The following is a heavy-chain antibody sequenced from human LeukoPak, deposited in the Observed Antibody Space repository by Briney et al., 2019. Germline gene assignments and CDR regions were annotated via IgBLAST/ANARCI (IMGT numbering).Heavy chain of an antibody. CDR2: INTNTGNP. V-gene: IGHV7-4-1*02. J-gene: IGHJ4*02. CDR3: ARDRTLFDY. Sequence: GASVKVSYKASGYTFTSYAINWVRQAPGQGLEWTGWINTNTGNPTFAQGFTGRFVFSLDTSVSTAYLQISSLKTEDTAVYYCARDRTLFDYWGQGTLVTVSS. D-gene: IGHD1-7*01. CDR1: GYTFTSYA.